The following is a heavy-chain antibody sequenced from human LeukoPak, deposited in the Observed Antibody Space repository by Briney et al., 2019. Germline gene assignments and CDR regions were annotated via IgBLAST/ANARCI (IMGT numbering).Heavy chain of an antibody. V-gene: IGHV1-18*01. CDR3: ARQAPNSGSNAFDI. Sequence: ASVKVSCKASGGTLGSYAISWVRKAPGQGLDWMGWISAYNGNTNYAQKLQGRVTMTTDTSTSTAYMELRSLRSDDTAVYYCARQAPNSGSNAFDIWGQGTMVTVSS. CDR1: GGTLGSYA. CDR2: ISAYNGNT. D-gene: IGHD3-10*01. J-gene: IGHJ3*02.